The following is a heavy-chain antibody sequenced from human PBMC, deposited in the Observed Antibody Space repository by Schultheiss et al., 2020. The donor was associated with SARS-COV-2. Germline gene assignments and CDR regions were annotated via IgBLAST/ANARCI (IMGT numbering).Heavy chain of an antibody. CDR3: ARDLDYSNYPYYYYGMDV. V-gene: IGHV3-66*01. CDR1: GFTVSSNY. J-gene: IGHJ6*02. CDR2: IYSGGST. D-gene: IGHD4-11*01. Sequence: GGSLRLSCAASGFTVSSNYMSWVRQAPGKGLEWVSVIYSGGSTYYADSVKGRFTISRDNSKNTLYLQMNSLRAEDTAVYYCARDLDYSNYPYYYYGMDVWGQGTTVTVSS.